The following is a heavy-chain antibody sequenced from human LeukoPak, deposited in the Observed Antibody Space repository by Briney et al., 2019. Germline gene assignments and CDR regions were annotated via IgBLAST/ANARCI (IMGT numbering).Heavy chain of an antibody. CDR3: AGRDGYCSSTSCYADYYYGMDV. D-gene: IGHD2-2*01. J-gene: IGHJ6*02. V-gene: IGHV5-51*01. Sequence: GESLKIPCKGSGYSFTSYWIGWVRQMPGKGLEWMGIIYPGDSDTTYSPSFQGQVTISADKSISTAYLQWSSLKASDTAMYYCAGRDGYCSSTSCYADYYYGMDVWGQGTTVTVSS. CDR1: GYSFTSYW. CDR2: IYPGDSDT.